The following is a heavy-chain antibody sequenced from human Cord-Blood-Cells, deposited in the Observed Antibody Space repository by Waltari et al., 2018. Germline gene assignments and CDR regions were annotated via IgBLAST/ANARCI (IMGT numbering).Heavy chain of an antibody. Sequence: EVQLVESGGGLVKPGGSLRLSCAASGFTFSNAWMSWVRQAPGKGLEWVGRIKSKTDGGTTDYAAPVKGRFTISRDDSKNTLYLQMNSLKTEDTAVYYCTTDPAGGYCSSTSCYDAFDIWGQGTMVTVSS. CDR2: IKSKTDGGTT. J-gene: IGHJ3*02. V-gene: IGHV3-15*01. CDR1: GFTFSNAW. CDR3: TTDPAGGYCSSTSCYDAFDI. D-gene: IGHD2-2*01.